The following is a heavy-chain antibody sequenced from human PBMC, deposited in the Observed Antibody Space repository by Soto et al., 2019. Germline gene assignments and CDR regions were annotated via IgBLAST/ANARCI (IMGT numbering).Heavy chain of an antibody. CDR3: ARHVPPYSGYGNWFDP. J-gene: IGHJ5*02. Sequence: SETLSLTFTFSGGSISSRSYYLVWIRRPPGNGLEWIASIYYSGSTYYNPSLKIRVTISVDTSKNQFSLKLSSVTAADKAVYSCARHVPPYSGYGNWFDPWGQGTLVTVSS. CDR1: GGSISSRSYY. V-gene: IGHV4-39*01. CDR2: IYYSGST. D-gene: IGHD5-12*01.